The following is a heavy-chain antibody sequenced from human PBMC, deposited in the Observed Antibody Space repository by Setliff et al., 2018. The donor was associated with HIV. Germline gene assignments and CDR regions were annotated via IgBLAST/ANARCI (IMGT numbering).Heavy chain of an antibody. Sequence: PSETLSLTCAVYGGSFSDNYWSWIRQSPGKGLEWIGEINHSGRTNYSPSLRSRVTISIDTSKNQFSLKLKSVTAADTAVYYCARGVRDNSGWSSYYLDYWGQGTLVTVSS. V-gene: IGHV4-34*01. CDR1: GGSFSDNY. D-gene: IGHD6-19*01. CDR2: INHSGRT. CDR3: ARGVRDNSGWSSYYLDY. J-gene: IGHJ4*02.